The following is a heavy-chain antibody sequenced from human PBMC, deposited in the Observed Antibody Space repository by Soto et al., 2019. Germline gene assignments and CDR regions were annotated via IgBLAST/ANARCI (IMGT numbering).Heavy chain of an antibody. CDR1: GSTFSSYS. J-gene: IGHJ6*02. CDR3: ARDDIVVVVAAYYYYGMDV. Sequence: EVQLVESGGGLVKPGGSLRLTCAASGSTFSSYSMNWVRQAPGKGLEWVSSISSSSSYIYYADSVKGRFTISRDNAKNSLYLQMNSLRAEDTAVYYCARDDIVVVVAAYYYYGMDVWGQGTTVTVSS. D-gene: IGHD2-15*01. CDR2: ISSSSSYI. V-gene: IGHV3-21*01.